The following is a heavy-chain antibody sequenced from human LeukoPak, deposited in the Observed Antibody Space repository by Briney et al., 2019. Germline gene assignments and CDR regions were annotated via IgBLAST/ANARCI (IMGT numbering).Heavy chain of an antibody. D-gene: IGHD3-10*01. CDR1: GYTFTGYY. J-gene: IGHJ4*02. Sequence: GASVKVSCKASGYTFTGYYMHWVRQAPGQELEWMGWINPNSGGTNYAQKFQGRVTMTRDTSISTAYMELSRLRSDDTAAYYCARELGGYYGSGSYPYWGQGTLVTVSS. CDR2: INPNSGGT. CDR3: ARELGGYYGSGSYPY. V-gene: IGHV1-2*02.